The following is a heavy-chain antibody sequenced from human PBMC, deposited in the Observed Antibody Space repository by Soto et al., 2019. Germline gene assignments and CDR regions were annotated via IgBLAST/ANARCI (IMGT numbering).Heavy chain of an antibody. CDR2: IVVGSGNT. Sequence: SVKVSCKASGFTFTSSAMQWVRQARGQRLEWIGWIVVGSGNTNYAQKFQERVTITRDMSTSTAYMELSSLRSEDTAVTYCTEEVRKPLEPYYYYYYMAVGGKGTWVTV. CDR1: GFTFTSSA. CDR3: TEEVRKPLEPYYYYYYMAV. V-gene: IGHV1-58*02. J-gene: IGHJ6*03.